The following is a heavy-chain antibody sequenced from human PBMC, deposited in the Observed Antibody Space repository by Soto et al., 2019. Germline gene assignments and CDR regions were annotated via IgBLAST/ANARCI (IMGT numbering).Heavy chain of an antibody. Sequence: PGGSLRLSCAASGFSFTTYVMHWVRQAPGKGLEWVAVISHDGSYKYYGDAVKGRSTISRDTSKNAVYLEMNSLRPEDTAVYYCAKGLLAIVGTTLPRDAFNIWGQGTMVTVSS. CDR1: GFSFTTYV. J-gene: IGHJ3*02. V-gene: IGHV3-30*18. CDR2: ISHDGSYK. CDR3: AKGLLAIVGTTLPRDAFNI. D-gene: IGHD1-26*01.